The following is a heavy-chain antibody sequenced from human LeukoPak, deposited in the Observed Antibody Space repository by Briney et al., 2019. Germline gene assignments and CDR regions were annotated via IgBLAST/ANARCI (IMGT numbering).Heavy chain of an antibody. V-gene: IGHV3-21*01. D-gene: IGHD2-2*01. CDR2: ISSSSSYI. CDR3: ARDSQLEASDY. CDR1: GFTFSSYS. Sequence: GGSLRLSCAASGFTFSSYSMNWVRQAPGKGLEWVSSISSSSSYIYYADSVKGRFTISRDNVKNSLYLQMNSLRAEDTAVYYCARDSQLEASDYWGQGTLVTVSS. J-gene: IGHJ4*02.